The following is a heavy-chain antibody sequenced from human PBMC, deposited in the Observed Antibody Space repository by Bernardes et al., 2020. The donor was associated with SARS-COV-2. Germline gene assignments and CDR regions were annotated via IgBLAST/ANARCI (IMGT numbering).Heavy chain of an antibody. CDR2: IYDSGST. J-gene: IGHJ2*01. Sequence: SETLSLTCTVAGGPISSYYWSWIRQPPGKGLEWIGYIYDSGSTNYNPSLKSRVTISVDTSKNQFSLKLSSVTAADTAVYYCARDPRRWLGRPHWYFDLWGRGTLVTVSS. D-gene: IGHD6-19*01. CDR3: ARDPRRWLGRPHWYFDL. V-gene: IGHV4-59*01. CDR1: GGPISSYY.